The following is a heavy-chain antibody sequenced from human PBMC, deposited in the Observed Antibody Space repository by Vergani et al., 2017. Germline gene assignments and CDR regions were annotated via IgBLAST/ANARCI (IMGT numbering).Heavy chain of an antibody. V-gene: IGHV4-59*01. D-gene: IGHD2-15*01. CDR3: ARDRVVAPLDAFDI. CDR1: GGSISSYY. CDR2: IYYSGST. Sequence: QVQLQESGPGLVKPSETLSLTCTVSGGSISSYYWSWIRQPPGKGLEWIGYIYYSGSTNYNPSLKIRVTISVDTSKNQFSLKLSSVTAADTAVYYCARDRVVAPLDAFDIWGQGTMVTVSS. J-gene: IGHJ3*02.